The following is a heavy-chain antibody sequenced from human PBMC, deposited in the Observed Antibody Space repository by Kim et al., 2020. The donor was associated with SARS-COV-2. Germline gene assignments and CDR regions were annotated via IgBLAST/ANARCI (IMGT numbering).Heavy chain of an antibody. D-gene: IGHD3-16*01. V-gene: IGHV3-11*01. J-gene: IGHJ4*02. CDR3: ARVGGGGLDY. Sequence: YSEHPVKGHFTTARDNAENSLYLQMNSLRAEDTAVYYCARVGGGGLDYWGQGTLVTVSS.